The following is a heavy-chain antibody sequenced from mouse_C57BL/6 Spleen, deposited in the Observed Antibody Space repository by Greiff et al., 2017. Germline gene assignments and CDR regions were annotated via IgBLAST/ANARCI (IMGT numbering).Heavy chain of an antibody. V-gene: IGHV1-55*01. J-gene: IGHJ2*01. CDR2: IYPGSGST. D-gene: IGHD2-1*01. Sequence: QVQLQQPGAELVKPGASVKMSCKASGYTFTSYWITWVKQRPGQGLEWIGDIYPGSGSTNYNEKFKSKATLTVDTASSTAYMQLRGLTSEDSGVYNCARRDYGNYDYWGQGTTLTVSS. CDR3: ARRDYGNYDY. CDR1: GYTFTSYW.